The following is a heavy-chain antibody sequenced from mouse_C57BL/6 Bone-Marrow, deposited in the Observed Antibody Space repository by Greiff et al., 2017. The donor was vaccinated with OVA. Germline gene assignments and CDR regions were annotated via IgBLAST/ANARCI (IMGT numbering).Heavy chain of an antibody. CDR2: IYPRSGNT. CDR3: AREGGYPAWFAY. Sequence: VMLVESGAELARPGASVKLSCKASGYTFTSYGISWVKQRTGQGLEWIGEIYPRSGNTYYNEKFKGKATLTADKSSSTAYMELRSLTSEDSAVYFCAREGGYPAWFAYWGQGTLVTVSA. D-gene: IGHD2-2*01. V-gene: IGHV1-81*01. CDR1: GYTFTSYG. J-gene: IGHJ3*01.